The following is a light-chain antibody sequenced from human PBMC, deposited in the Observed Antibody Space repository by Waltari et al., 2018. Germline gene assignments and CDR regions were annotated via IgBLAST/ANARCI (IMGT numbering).Light chain of an antibody. Sequence: DIVMTQSPLSLPVTPGEPAPISCRSSQSLLHTNGFHYLEWYLQRPGQSPQLLIYLGTNRASGVPDRFSGSRSGTDFTLKISSVEAEDVGVYYCMQTLQSPVTFGQGTRLEIK. CDR1: QSLLHTNGFHY. CDR2: LGT. CDR3: MQTLQSPVT. V-gene: IGKV2-28*01. J-gene: IGKJ5*01.